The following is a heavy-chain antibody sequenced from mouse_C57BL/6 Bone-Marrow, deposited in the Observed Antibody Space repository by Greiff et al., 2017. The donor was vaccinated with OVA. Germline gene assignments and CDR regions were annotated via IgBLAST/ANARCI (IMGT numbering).Heavy chain of an antibody. D-gene: IGHD1-1*01. J-gene: IGHJ3*01. V-gene: IGHV1-81*01. CDR1: GYTFTSYG. CDR2: IYPRSGNT. CDR3: ASGGAYGARFAY. Sequence: QVHLQQSGAELARPGASVKLSCKASGYTFTSYGISWVKQRTGQGLEWIGEIYPRSGNTYYNEKFKGKATLTADKSSSTAYMELRSLTSEDSAVYFCASGGAYGARFAYWGQGTLVTVSA.